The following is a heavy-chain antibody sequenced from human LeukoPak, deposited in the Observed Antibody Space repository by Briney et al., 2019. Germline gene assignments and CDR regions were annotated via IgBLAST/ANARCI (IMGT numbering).Heavy chain of an antibody. CDR2: IYTSGST. J-gene: IGHJ4*02. Sequence: SETLSLTCTVSGGSISSSSYYWGWIRQPPGKGLEWIGRIYTSGSTNYNPSLKSRVTISVDTSKNQFSLKLSSVTAADTAVYYCALLDFWSGSPDYWGQGTLVTVSS. CDR3: ALLDFWSGSPDY. V-gene: IGHV4-39*07. D-gene: IGHD3-3*01. CDR1: GGSISSSSYY.